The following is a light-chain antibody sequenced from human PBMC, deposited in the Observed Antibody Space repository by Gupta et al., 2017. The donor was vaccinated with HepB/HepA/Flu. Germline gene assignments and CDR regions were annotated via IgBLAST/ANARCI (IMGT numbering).Light chain of an antibody. CDR2: DTS. V-gene: IGKV3-11*01. CDR3: QQYGKWPLS. CDR1: ENIHNY. J-gene: IGKJ4*01. Sequence: EVVLTQSPATLSLSPGERATLSCRASENIHNYLAWYQQKPGQAPRLLIHDTSLRASGIPARISGSGSETDFTLTISSLEPEDFAVYYCQQYGKWPLSFGGGTKVDIK.